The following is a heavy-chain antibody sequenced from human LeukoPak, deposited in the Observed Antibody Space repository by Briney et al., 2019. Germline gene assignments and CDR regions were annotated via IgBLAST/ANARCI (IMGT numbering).Heavy chain of an antibody. D-gene: IGHD6-13*01. J-gene: IGHJ5*02. Sequence: ASVKVSCKASGYTFTGYYMHWVRQAPGQGLEWRGWINPNSGGTNYAQKFQGRVTMTRDTSISTAYMELSSLRSEDTAVYYCARTQQLVLRSPLDPWGQGTLVTVSS. CDR2: INPNSGGT. CDR1: GYTFTGYY. CDR3: ARTQQLVLRSPLDP. V-gene: IGHV1-2*02.